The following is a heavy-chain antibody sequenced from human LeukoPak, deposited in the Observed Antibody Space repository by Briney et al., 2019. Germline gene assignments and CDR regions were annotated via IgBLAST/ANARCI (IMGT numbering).Heavy chain of an antibody. CDR3: ARVSWSSSTGAFDI. D-gene: IGHD6-6*01. J-gene: IGHJ3*02. CDR2: IIPIFGTA. CDR1: GGTFSSYA. V-gene: IGHV1-69*05. Sequence: ASVKVSCKASGGTFSSYAISWVRQAPGQGLEWMGGIIPIFGTANYAQKFQGRVTITTDESTSTAYMELSRLRSDDTAVYYCARVSWSSSTGAFDIWGQGTMVTVSS.